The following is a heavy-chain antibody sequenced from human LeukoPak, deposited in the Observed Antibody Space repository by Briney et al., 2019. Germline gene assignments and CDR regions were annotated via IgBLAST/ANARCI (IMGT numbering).Heavy chain of an antibody. J-gene: IGHJ6*02. CDR1: GVTLSSFA. CDR2: ISSSGSGDNT. V-gene: IGHV3-23*01. CDR3: ARNQQLGGHSYYYYGMDV. D-gene: IGHD3-16*01. Sequence: AGGSLRLSCAASGVTLSSFAMSWARQAPGKGLEWVSGISSSGSGDNTYYADSVKGRFTISRDNSKNTLYLQMNSLRADDTAIYYCARNQQLGGHSYYYYGMDVWGQGTTVTVSS.